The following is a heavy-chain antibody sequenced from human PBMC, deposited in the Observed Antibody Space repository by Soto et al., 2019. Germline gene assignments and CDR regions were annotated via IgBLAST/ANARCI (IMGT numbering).Heavy chain of an antibody. Sequence: GGSLRLSCAASGFTFSSYSMNWVRQAPGKGLEWVSYISSSSSTIYYADSVKGRFTISRDNAKNSLYLQMNSLRAEDTAVYYCARDQRYDPPSIFDYWGQGTLVTVSS. J-gene: IGHJ4*02. CDR2: ISSSSSTI. CDR3: ARDQRYDPPSIFDY. D-gene: IGHD3-16*01. CDR1: GFTFSSYS. V-gene: IGHV3-48*01.